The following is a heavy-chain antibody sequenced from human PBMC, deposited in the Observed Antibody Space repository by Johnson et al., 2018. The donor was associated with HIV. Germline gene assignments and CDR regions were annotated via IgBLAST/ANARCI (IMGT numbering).Heavy chain of an antibody. D-gene: IGHD3-22*01. J-gene: IGHJ3*02. Sequence: QVQLVESGGGVVQPGRSLRLSCAASGFTFSSYDMHWVRQAPGKGLEWLAVISDDGTIKYYADSVRGRFTISRDNSKNTLYLQMNSLRTEDTAVYYCAGERITMIVNDAFDIWGQGTMVTVSS. V-gene: IGHV3-30-3*01. CDR1: GFTFSSYD. CDR3: AGERITMIVNDAFDI. CDR2: ISDDGTIK.